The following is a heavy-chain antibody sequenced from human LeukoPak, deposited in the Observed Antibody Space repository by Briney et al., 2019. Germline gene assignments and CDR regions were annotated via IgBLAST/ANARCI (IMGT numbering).Heavy chain of an antibody. D-gene: IGHD2-2*01. V-gene: IGHV3-7*01. CDR2: IKQDGSEK. CDR3: ARNCSTTTCPLGH. J-gene: IGHJ4*02. Sequence: PGGSLRLSCAASGFTFSSYWMTWVRQAPGKGLEWVANIKQDGSEKYYVDSVKGRFTISRDDAKNSLYLQMNSLRAADTAVYYCARNCSTTTCPLGHWGQGTLVTVSP. CDR1: GFTFSSYW.